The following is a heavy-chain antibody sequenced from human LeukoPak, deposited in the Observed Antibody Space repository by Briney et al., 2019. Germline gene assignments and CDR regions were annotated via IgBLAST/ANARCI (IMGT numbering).Heavy chain of an antibody. J-gene: IGHJ4*02. CDR1: GFTFSSYG. CDR3: ARKGFGSITVPGTFDY. D-gene: IGHD6-19*01. V-gene: IGHV3-30*02. Sequence: PGGSLRLSCAASGFTFSSYGMHWVRQAPGTGLERVAFIRYDGSNKYYVDSVKGRFTISRDNSKNTLSLQMNSLRPEDTAVYYCARKGFGSITVPGTFDYWGQGILVTVSS. CDR2: IRYDGSNK.